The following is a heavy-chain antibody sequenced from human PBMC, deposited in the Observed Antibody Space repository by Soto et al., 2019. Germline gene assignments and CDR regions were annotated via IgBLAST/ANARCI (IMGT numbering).Heavy chain of an antibody. D-gene: IGHD2-15*01. CDR2: INPSGGTT. CDR3: ARVRGGGSEYFFDY. Sequence: ASVKVSCKASGYTFTRYNVHWVRQAPGQGLEWMAIINPSGGTTYYVQKFEGRVTLTTDTSTSTVYMELSSLRSDDTAVYYCARVRGGGSEYFFDYWGQGTLVTVPQ. V-gene: IGHV1-46*01. J-gene: IGHJ4*02. CDR1: GYTFTRYN.